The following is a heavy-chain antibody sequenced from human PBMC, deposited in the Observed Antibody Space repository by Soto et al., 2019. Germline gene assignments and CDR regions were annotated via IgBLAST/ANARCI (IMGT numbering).Heavy chain of an antibody. CDR3: GKDRDKNSVYPILPY. Sequence: GGSLRLSCAASGFTISSSAMNWVRQAPGKGLEWVSMIRDGGGDTYYAESVTGRFTISRDSSKNTLYLQMNSLRAEDTALYYSGKDRDKNSVYPILPYWGRGTLVTVSS. V-gene: IGHV3-23*01. J-gene: IGHJ4*02. CDR2: IRDGGGDT. D-gene: IGHD3-22*01. CDR1: GFTISSSA.